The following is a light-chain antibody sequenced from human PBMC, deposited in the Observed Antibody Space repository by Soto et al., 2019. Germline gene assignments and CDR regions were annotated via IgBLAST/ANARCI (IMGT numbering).Light chain of an antibody. V-gene: IGLV1-47*01. CDR2: RNN. CDR3: AAWDDSLSGWV. J-gene: IGLJ3*02. CDR1: SSNIGSNY. Sequence: QSVLTQPPSASGTPGQRVTISCSGSSSNIGSNYVYWYQHLPGTAPKLLIYRNNQRPSGVPDRFSGSKFGTSASLAISGLRSEDEADYYCAAWDDSLSGWVFGGGTKLTVL.